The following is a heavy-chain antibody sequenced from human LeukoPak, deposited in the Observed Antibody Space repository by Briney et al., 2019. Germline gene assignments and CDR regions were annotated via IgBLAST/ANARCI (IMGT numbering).Heavy chain of an antibody. CDR2: ISGSGGST. J-gene: IGHJ6*02. CDR1: GFTFSSYA. CDR3: AKSREDYYGSGSYPMDV. V-gene: IGHV3-23*01. D-gene: IGHD3-10*01. Sequence: GGSLRLSCAASGFTFSSYAMSWVRQAPGKGLEWVSAISGSGGSTYYADSVKGRFTISRDNSKNTLYLQMNSLRAEDTAVYYCAKSREDYYGSGSYPMDVWGQGTTVTVSS.